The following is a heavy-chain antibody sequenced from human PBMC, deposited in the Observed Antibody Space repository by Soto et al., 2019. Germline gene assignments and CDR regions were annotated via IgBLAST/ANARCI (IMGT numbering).Heavy chain of an antibody. D-gene: IGHD5-12*01. CDR1: GGSVTNINYF. Sequence: PSETLSLTCSVSGGSVTNINYFWAWIRQSPGKGLEWIANIYYTGTTFYNPSLRSRVSMTIDASKNRFSLNLSSVTASDTAVYFCARVKATLYRHYYFDYWGQGTPVTVSS. CDR2: IYYTGTT. CDR3: ARVKATLYRHYYFDY. V-gene: IGHV4-39*02. J-gene: IGHJ4*02.